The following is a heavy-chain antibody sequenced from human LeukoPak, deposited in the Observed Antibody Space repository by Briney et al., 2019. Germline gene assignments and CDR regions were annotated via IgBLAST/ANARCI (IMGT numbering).Heavy chain of an antibody. CDR1: GFTFDDYA. J-gene: IGHJ4*02. CDR3: AREVGSINDY. Sequence: GGSLRLSCAASGFTFDDYAMHWVRQAPGKGLEWVSGISWNSGSIGYADSVKGRFTISRDSSKNTLYLQMNSLRPEDTAVYYCAREVGSINDYWGQGTLVTVSS. D-gene: IGHD1-14*01. CDR2: ISWNSGSI. V-gene: IGHV3-9*01.